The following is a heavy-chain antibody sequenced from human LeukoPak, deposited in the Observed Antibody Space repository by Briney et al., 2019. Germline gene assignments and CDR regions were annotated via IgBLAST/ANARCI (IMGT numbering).Heavy chain of an antibody. Sequence: PSETLSLTCTVSGASISSYYWSWIRQPPGKGLEWIGYIYYSGSTNYNPSLKSRVTISVDTSKNQFSLKLSSVTAADTAVYYCASWGDSGYDSFDYWGQGTLVTVSS. D-gene: IGHD5-12*01. CDR1: GASISSYY. CDR2: IYYSGST. CDR3: ASWGDSGYDSFDY. V-gene: IGHV4-59*01. J-gene: IGHJ4*02.